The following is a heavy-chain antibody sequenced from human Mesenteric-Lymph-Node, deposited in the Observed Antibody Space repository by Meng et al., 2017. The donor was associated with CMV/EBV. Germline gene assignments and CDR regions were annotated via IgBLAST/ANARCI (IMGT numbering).Heavy chain of an antibody. D-gene: IGHD2-2*01. CDR3: ARGTEYQLLYYFDY. CDR2: IYYSGST. J-gene: IGHJ4*02. Sequence: GSLRLSCTVSGGSISSSSYYWGWIRQPPGKGLEWIGSIYYSGSTYYNPSLKSRVTISVDTSKNQFSLKLSSVTAADTAVYYCARGTEYQLLYYFDYWGQGTLVTVSS. V-gene: IGHV4-39*07. CDR1: GGSISSSSYY.